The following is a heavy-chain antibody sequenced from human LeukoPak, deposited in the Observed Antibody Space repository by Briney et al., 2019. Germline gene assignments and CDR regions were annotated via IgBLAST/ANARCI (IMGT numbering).Heavy chain of an antibody. Sequence: ASVKVSCKASGYTFTGYYMHWVRQAPGQGLEWMGWINPNSGGTNYAQKFQGRVTMTRDTSISTAYMELSRLRSDDTAVYYCARARGDTWGHTVTLDYWSQGTLVTVSS. CDR1: GYTFTGYY. CDR3: ARARGDTWGHTVTLDY. V-gene: IGHV1-2*02. D-gene: IGHD4-11*01. J-gene: IGHJ4*02. CDR2: INPNSGGT.